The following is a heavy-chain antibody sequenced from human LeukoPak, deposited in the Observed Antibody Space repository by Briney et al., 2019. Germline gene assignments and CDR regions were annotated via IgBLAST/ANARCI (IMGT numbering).Heavy chain of an antibody. D-gene: IGHD5-12*01. J-gene: IGHJ4*02. CDR1: GYTFTSYD. Sequence: ASVRVSCKASGYTFTSYDINWVRQATGQGLEWMGWMNPNSGNTGYAQKFQGRVTMTRNTSISTAYMELSSLRSEDTAVYYCARGSSGYDFFNYWGQGTLVTVSS. CDR2: MNPNSGNT. V-gene: IGHV1-8*01. CDR3: ARGSSGYDFFNY.